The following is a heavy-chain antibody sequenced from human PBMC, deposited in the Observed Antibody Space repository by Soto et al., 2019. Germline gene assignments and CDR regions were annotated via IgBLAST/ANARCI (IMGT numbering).Heavy chain of an antibody. J-gene: IGHJ4*02. D-gene: IGHD3-10*01. CDR1: GGIFSTYA. Sequence: QVQLVQSGAEVKKPGSSVKVSCKASGGIFSTYAISWLRQAPGQGLEWMGGIIPLFETPNYAQRFQGRVTITADESTSTAYMELSRMRSEDTAVYYCARDRDDYCSGNYYNRIDFWGQGTLVTVSS. CDR3: ARDRDDYCSGNYYNRIDF. CDR2: IIPLFETP. V-gene: IGHV1-69*01.